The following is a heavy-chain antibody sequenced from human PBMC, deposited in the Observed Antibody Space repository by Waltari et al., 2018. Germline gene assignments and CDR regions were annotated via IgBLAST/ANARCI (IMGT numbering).Heavy chain of an antibody. CDR2: IIPIFGTA. J-gene: IGHJ5*02. Sequence: QVQLVQSGAEVKKPGSTVKVSCKASGGTFSSYAIRWVRQAPGQGLEWMGGIIPIFGTANYAQKFQGRVTITADESTSTAYMELSSLRSEDTAVYYCARDQSRRAAPLHFMIKGWFDPWGQGTLVTVSS. CDR3: ARDQSRRAAPLHFMIKGWFDP. CDR1: GGTFSSYA. V-gene: IGHV1-69*13. D-gene: IGHD3-16*01.